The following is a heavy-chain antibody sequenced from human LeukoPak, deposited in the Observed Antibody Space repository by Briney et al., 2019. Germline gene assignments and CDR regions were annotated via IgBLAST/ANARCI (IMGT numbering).Heavy chain of an antibody. CDR3: ARGAGATRSFYYYGMDV. CDR2: INPNSGGT. CDR1: GYTFTGYH. D-gene: IGHD1-26*01. Sequence: ASVKVSCKASGYTFTGYHIHWVRQAPGQGLEWMGWINPNSGGTNYAQKFQGRVTMTRDTSISTAYMELSRLRSDDTAVYYCARGAGATRSFYYYGMDVWGQGTTVTVSS. V-gene: IGHV1-2*02. J-gene: IGHJ6*02.